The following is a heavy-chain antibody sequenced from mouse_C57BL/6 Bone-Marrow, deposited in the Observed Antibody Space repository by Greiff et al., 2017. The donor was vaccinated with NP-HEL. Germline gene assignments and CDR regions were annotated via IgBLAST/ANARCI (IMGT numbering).Heavy chain of an antibody. J-gene: IGHJ4*01. D-gene: IGHD1-1*01. CDR2: ISSGSSTI. CDR3: ARDYYGSSSPYAMDY. V-gene: IGHV5-17*01. CDR1: GFTFSDYG. Sequence: EVKLVESGGGLVKPGGSLKLSCAASGFTFSDYGMHWVRQAPEKGLEWVAYISSGSSTIYYADTVKGRFTISRDNAKNTLFLQMTSLRSEDTAMYYCARDYYGSSSPYAMDYWGQGTSVTVSS.